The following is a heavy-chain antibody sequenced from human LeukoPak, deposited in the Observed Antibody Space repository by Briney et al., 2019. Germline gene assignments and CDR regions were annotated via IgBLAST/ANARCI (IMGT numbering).Heavy chain of an antibody. CDR3: SRLRRNSERSGFYYYYDY. CDR2: INTVGTYI. J-gene: IGHJ4*02. CDR1: GFTFISYS. Sequence: GGSLRLSCAASGFTFISYSFNWVRQAPGKGLEWVSSINTVGTYIYYADSVRGRFTISRDDAENSLWLQMNSLRAQDSAVYYCSRLRRNSERSGFYYYYDYWGQGTLVTVSS. V-gene: IGHV3-21*01. D-gene: IGHD3-22*01.